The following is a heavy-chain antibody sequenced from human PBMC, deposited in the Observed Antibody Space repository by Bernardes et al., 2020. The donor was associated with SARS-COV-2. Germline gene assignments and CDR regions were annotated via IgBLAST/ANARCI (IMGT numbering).Heavy chain of an antibody. V-gene: IGHV1-2*02. CDR1: GYTFTGYY. Sequence: ASVKVSCKASGYTFTGYYMHWVRQAPGQGLEWMGWINPNSGGTNYAQKFQGRVTMTRDTSISTAYMELSRLRSDDTAVYYCARGSSYYDFWSGPSYYYYMDVWGKGTTVTVSS. CDR2: INPNSGGT. D-gene: IGHD3-3*01. CDR3: ARGSSYYDFWSGPSYYYYMDV. J-gene: IGHJ6*03.